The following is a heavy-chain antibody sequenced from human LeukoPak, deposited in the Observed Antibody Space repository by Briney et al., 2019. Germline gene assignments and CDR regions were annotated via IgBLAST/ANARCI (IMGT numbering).Heavy chain of an antibody. J-gene: IGHJ4*02. CDR3: ARVKNYYDSSGYLYYFDY. CDR1: AYTFTGYY. Sequence: ASVKVSCKASAYTFTGYYMHWVRQAPGQGLEWMGRINPNSGGTNYAQKFQGRVTMTRDTSISTAYMELSRLRSDDTDVYYCARVKNYYDSSGYLYYFDYWGQGTLVTVSS. CDR2: INPNSGGT. D-gene: IGHD3-22*01. V-gene: IGHV1-2*05.